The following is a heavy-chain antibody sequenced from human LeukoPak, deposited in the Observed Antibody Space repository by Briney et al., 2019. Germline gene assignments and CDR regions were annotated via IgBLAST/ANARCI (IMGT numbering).Heavy chain of an antibody. Sequence: SETLSLTCTVSGGSISSYYWSWIRQPAGKGLEWIGRIYTSGSTYYNPSLKSRVTISVDRSKNQFSLKLSSVTAADTAVYYCARAPLGSSGWSYFDYWGQGTLVTVSS. V-gene: IGHV4-4*07. D-gene: IGHD6-19*01. CDR3: ARAPLGSSGWSYFDY. CDR2: IYTSGST. CDR1: GGSISSYY. J-gene: IGHJ4*02.